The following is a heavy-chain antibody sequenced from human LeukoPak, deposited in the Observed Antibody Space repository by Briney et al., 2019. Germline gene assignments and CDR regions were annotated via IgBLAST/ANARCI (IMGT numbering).Heavy chain of an antibody. J-gene: IGHJ4*02. CDR2: ISYDGSNK. Sequence: PGGSLRLSCAASGFTFSSYAMHWVRQAPGKGLEWVAVISYDGSNKYYADSVKGRFTISRDNSKNTLYLQMNSLRAEDTAVYYCARERYCSSTSCYTGHLDYWGQGTLVTVSS. CDR1: GFTFSSYA. V-gene: IGHV3-30-3*01. CDR3: ARERYCSSTSCYTGHLDY. D-gene: IGHD2-2*02.